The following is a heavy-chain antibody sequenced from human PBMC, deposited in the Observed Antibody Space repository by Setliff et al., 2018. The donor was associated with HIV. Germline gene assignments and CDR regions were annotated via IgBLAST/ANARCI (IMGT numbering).Heavy chain of an antibody. CDR2: MNPDSGNT. D-gene: IGHD2-15*01. V-gene: IGHV1-8*01. CDR1: GYTSTSYD. CDR3: ARTRSGGSSVYYYYYMDV. Sequence: ASVKVSCKASGYTSTSYDINWVRQATGQGLEWMGWMNPDSGNTGSAQNLQGRLTITWNTSISTAYMELGSLGFDDTAVYFCARTRSGGSSVYYYYYMDVWGQGTAVTVSS. J-gene: IGHJ6*03.